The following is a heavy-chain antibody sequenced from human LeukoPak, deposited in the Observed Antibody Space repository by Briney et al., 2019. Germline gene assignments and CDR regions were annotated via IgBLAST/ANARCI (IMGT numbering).Heavy chain of an antibody. CDR2: IYYSGST. V-gene: IGHV4-59*08. Sequence: SETLSLTCTVSGGSISTYYWSWIRQPPGKGLEWIGYIYYSGSTNYNPSLKSRVTISVDTSKKQFSLKLSSVTAADTAVYYCARRPSTGSEYYFDYWGQGTLVTVSS. D-gene: IGHD1-1*01. CDR1: GGSISTYY. J-gene: IGHJ4*02. CDR3: ARRPSTGSEYYFDY.